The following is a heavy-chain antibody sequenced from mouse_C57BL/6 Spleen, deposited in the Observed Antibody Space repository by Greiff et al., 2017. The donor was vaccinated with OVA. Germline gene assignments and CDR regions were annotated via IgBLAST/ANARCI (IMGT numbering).Heavy chain of an antibody. J-gene: IGHJ1*03. CDR2: ISYDGSN. CDR3: AGGTYWYFDV. CDR1: GYSITSGYY. D-gene: IGHD1-1*02. Sequence: EVQLQESGPGLVKPSQSLSLTCSVTGYSITSGYYWNWIRQFPGNKLAWMGYISYDGSNNYNPSLKHRISITRDTSKNQFFLKLNSVTTEDTATYYCAGGTYWYFDVWGTGTTVTVSS. V-gene: IGHV3-6*01.